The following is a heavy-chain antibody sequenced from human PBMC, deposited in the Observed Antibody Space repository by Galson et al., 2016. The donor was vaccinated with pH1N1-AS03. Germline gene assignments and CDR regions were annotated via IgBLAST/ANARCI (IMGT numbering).Heavy chain of an antibody. CDR1: GFSLATSGVG. J-gene: IGHJ4*02. CDR3: SRSRYHNTNLYYFDY. Sequence: ALVKPTQTLTLTCAFSGFSLATSGVGVGWIRQPPGKALEWLALIYWDDDKLYNPTLKSRLTVTKDTSKNLVVPTLTDMDPVDTATYFCSRSRYHNTNLYYFDYWGQGTLVTVSS. V-gene: IGHV2-5*02. CDR2: IYWDDDK. D-gene: IGHD3-9*01.